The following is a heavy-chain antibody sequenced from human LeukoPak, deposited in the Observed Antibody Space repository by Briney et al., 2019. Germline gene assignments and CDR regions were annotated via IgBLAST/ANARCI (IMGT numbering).Heavy chain of an antibody. CDR1: GFTFSSYA. CDR3: AREGYSSGWYTIDY. Sequence: GRSLRLSCAASGFTFSSYAMHWVRQAPGKGLEWVAVISYDGSNKYYADSVKGRFTISRDNSKNTLYLQMNSLRAEDTAVYYCAREGYSSGWYTIDYWGQGTLVTVSS. CDR2: ISYDGSNK. D-gene: IGHD6-19*01. J-gene: IGHJ4*02. V-gene: IGHV3-30-3*01.